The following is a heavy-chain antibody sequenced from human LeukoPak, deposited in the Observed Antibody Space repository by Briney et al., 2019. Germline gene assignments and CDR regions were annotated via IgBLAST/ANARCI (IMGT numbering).Heavy chain of an antibody. CDR2: ISSSSSYI. J-gene: IGHJ3*02. V-gene: IGHV3-21*01. Sequence: GGSLRLSCAASGFTFSSYSMNWVRQAPGKGLEWVSSISSSSSYIYYADSVKGRFTISRDNAKNSLYLQMNSLRAEDTAVYYCARDAIAATNDVFDIWGQGTMVTVSS. CDR3: ARDAIAATNDVFDI. D-gene: IGHD6-6*01. CDR1: GFTFSSYS.